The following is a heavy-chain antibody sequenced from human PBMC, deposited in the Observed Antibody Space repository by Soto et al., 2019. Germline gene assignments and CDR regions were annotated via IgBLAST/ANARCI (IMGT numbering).Heavy chain of an antibody. V-gene: IGHV3-30*03. Sequence: QVQLVESGGGVVQPGRSLRLSCAASGFTFSSYGMHWVRQAPGKGLAWVAVISYDGSNKYYANSVKGRFTISRDNSKNARDLQMNILRAEDRAVYYGVIDPGGQAVALEYWVDGTLVTVST. CDR1: GFTFSSYG. J-gene: IGHJ4*01. CDR2: ISYDGSNK. CDR3: VIDPGGQAVALEY. D-gene: IGHD6-19*01.